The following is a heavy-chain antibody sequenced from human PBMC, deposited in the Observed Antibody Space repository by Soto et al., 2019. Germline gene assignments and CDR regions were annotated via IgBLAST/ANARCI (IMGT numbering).Heavy chain of an antibody. CDR3: ARGSSRSSWFLQH. CDR2: ITHIGST. CDR1: GGSFSGYF. Sequence: QVQLQQWGAGLLAPSETLSLTCAVSGGSFSGYFWSWIRQPPGKGLEWIGEITHIGSTNYNPSLKSRVTISLDTSKTQFSLRVSSVTAADTGVYYCARGSSRSSWFLQHWGQGTLVTVSS. D-gene: IGHD6-13*01. J-gene: IGHJ1*01. V-gene: IGHV4-34*01.